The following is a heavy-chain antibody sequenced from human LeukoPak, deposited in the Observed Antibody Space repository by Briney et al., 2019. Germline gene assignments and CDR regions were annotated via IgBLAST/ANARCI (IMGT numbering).Heavy chain of an antibody. CDR3: ANHFG. CDR2: IHNDYRT. D-gene: IGHD3-10*01. J-gene: IGHJ4*02. CDR1: GFTVSSNF. V-gene: IGHV3-53*01. Sequence: GGSLRLSCAASGFTVSSNFMHWVRQAPGKGLEWVAGIHNDYRTFYADSVKGRFTILRDDSANTVYLQMNSLRAEDTAIFYCANHFGGGQGALVTVSS.